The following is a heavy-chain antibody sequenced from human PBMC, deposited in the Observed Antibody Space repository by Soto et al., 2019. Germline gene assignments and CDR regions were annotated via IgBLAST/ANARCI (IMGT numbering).Heavy chain of an antibody. CDR1: GFSLSTSGVG. CDR3: ARGLAAHPVFAFDI. D-gene: IGHD6-6*01. V-gene: IGHV2-5*01. J-gene: IGHJ3*02. CDR2: IYWSGDE. Sequence: QGTLKESGPTLVKPTQTLTLTCSFSGFSLSTSGVGVGWIRQPPGKALEWLAHIYWSGDEHYRPSLKSRLSITKDTSKNQVVLTMTNMDPVDTATYYCARGLAAHPVFAFDIWGQGTMVTVSS.